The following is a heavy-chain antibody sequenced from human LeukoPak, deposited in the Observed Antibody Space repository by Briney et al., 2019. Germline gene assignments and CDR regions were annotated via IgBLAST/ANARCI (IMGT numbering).Heavy chain of an antibody. CDR3: AREGYNYGPFDY. CDR2: IYAGGST. J-gene: IGHJ4*02. Sequence: PGGSLRLSCAASGFTVSSNYLSWVRQAPGKGLEWVSIIYAGGSTYYADSVKGRFTISRDNSKNTLFLQMNSLRAEDTAVYYCAREGYNYGPFDYWGQGTLVTVSS. V-gene: IGHV3-53*01. D-gene: IGHD1-1*01. CDR1: GFTVSSNY.